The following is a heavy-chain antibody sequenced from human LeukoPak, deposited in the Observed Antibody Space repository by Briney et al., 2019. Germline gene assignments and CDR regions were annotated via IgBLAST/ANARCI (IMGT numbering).Heavy chain of an antibody. D-gene: IGHD3-10*01. CDR2: INPNSGDT. CDR3: ATLVVRGPDDY. CDR1: GHIFTGYY. Sequence: ASVKVSCKASGHIFTGYYLHWVRQAPGQGLEWMGWINPNSGDTNYAQKFQGRVTMTRDTSISTAYMELSRLRSDDTAVYYCATLVVRGPDDYWGQGTLVTVSS. J-gene: IGHJ4*02. V-gene: IGHV1-2*02.